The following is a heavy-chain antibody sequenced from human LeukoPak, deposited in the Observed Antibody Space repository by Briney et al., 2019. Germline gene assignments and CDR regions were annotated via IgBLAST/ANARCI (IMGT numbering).Heavy chain of an antibody. D-gene: IGHD1-1*01. J-gene: IGHJ4*02. CDR2: IHPEGNEK. CDR3: ARGDDFSGDH. CDR1: GFTFSNFW. Sequence: GGSLRLSCATSGFTFSNFWMSWVRQAPGRGREWVANIHPEGNEKYHVDSVKGRFTISRDNATNLLFLQMNGLRVEDKAVYYCARGDDFSGDHWGQGTLVTVSS. V-gene: IGHV3-7*04.